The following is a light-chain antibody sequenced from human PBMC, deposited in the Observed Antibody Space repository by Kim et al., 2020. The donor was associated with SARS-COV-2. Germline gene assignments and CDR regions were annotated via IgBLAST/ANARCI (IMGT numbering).Light chain of an antibody. Sequence: PAERATPSCTATQSVSSNLAWYQQKPGQAPRLLIYGASTRATGIPARFSGSGSETEFTLTISSLQSEDFAVYYCHQYDDWPPWTFGQGTKVDIK. CDR2: GAS. CDR3: HQYDDWPPWT. J-gene: IGKJ1*01. V-gene: IGKV3-15*01. CDR1: QSVSSN.